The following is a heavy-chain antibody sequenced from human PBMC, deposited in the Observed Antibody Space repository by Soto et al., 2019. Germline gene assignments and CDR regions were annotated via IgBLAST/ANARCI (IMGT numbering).Heavy chain of an antibody. J-gene: IGHJ3*02. CDR2: IYYSGTT. D-gene: IGHD3-10*01. CDR1: GGSISPYY. CDR3: ARGTYYGTGSNAFDI. Sequence: ETLSLTCTISGGSISPYYWSLIRQPPGKGLEWIGYIYYSGTTNYNPSLQSLVTMSVDTSKNQCSLKLSSVTAADTAVYYCARGTYYGTGSNAFDICARGTVVTVSS. V-gene: IGHV4-59*01.